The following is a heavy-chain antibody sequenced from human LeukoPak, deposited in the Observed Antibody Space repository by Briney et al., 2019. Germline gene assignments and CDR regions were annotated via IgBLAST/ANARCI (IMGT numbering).Heavy chain of an antibody. CDR2: INPNSGGT. CDR1: GYTFTGYY. V-gene: IGHV1-2*02. Sequence: ASVKVSCKASGYTFTGYYMHWVRQAPGQGLEWMGWINPNSGGTNYAQKFQGRVTMTRDTSIGTAYMELSRLRSDDTAVYYCARVYGDYGYYYYYMDVWGKGTTVTVSS. CDR3: ARVYGDYGYYYYYMDV. J-gene: IGHJ6*03. D-gene: IGHD4-17*01.